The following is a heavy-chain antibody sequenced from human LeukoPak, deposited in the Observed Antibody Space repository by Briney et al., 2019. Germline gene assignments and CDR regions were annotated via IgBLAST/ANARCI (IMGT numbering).Heavy chain of an antibody. J-gene: IGHJ4*02. CDR2: IRYDGSNK. CDR3: AKDGPYSSSPRGDY. V-gene: IGHV3-30*02. Sequence: QPGGSLRLSCAASGFTFSSYGMHWVRQAPGKGLEWVAFIRYDGSNKYYADSVKGRFTISRDNSKNTLYLQMNSLRAEDTAVYYCAKDGPYSSSPRGDYWGQGTLVTVSS. CDR1: GFTFSSYG. D-gene: IGHD6-6*01.